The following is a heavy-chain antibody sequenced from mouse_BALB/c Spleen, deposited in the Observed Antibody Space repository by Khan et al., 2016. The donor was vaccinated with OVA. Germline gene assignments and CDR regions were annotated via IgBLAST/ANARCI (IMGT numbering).Heavy chain of an antibody. CDR1: GYSITSGYG. CDR2: ISYSGST. D-gene: IGHD1-2*01. V-gene: IGHV3-2*02. CDR3: ARTARIKY. Sequence: EVQLVESGPGLVKPSQSLSLTCTVTGYSITSGYGWNWIRQFAGNKQEWMGNISYSGSTNYNPTLKSRITITRDTSKNQFFLQLNSVTTEDTATYSCARTARIKYWGQGTTLTVSS. J-gene: IGHJ2*01.